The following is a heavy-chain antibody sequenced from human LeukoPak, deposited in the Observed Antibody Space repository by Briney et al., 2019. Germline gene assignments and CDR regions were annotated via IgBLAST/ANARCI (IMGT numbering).Heavy chain of an antibody. V-gene: IGHV3-49*03. Sequence: GGSLRLSCAASGFTFGDYAMSWIRQAPGKGLEWVGFIRSKAYGETADYAASVKGRFTISRDDSKAIAYLQMNSLKTEDTAVYHCTRDRGAYNLYDYWGQGTLVTVSS. J-gene: IGHJ4*02. CDR2: IRSKAYGETA. CDR1: GFTFGDYA. D-gene: IGHD1-1*01. CDR3: TRDRGAYNLYDY.